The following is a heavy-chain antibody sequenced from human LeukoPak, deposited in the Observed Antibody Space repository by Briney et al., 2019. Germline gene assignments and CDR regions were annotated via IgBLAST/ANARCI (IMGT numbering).Heavy chain of an antibody. CDR2: ISSTSNYI. J-gene: IGHJ4*02. CDR3: ARCYYGSGRLDY. D-gene: IGHD3-10*01. Sequence: GGSLRLSCAASGFTSSSYSLNWVRQAPGKGLEWVSSISSTSNYIFYADSVKGRFTISRDSAKNSLYLQMNSLRAEDSAVYYCARCYYGSGRLDYWGQGTLVTVSS. CDR1: GFTSSSYS. V-gene: IGHV3-21*01.